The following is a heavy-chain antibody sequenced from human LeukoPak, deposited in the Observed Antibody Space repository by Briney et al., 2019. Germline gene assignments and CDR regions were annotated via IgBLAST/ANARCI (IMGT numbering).Heavy chain of an antibody. D-gene: IGHD5-24*01. V-gene: IGHV3-23*01. J-gene: IGHJ6*03. CDR3: ARNYGQYYYYMDV. CDR2: ISGSGGST. CDR1: GFTFSSYA. Sequence: GGSLRLSCAASGFTFSSYAMSWVRQAPGKGLEWVSAISGSGGSTYYADSVKGRFTISRDNSKNTLYLQMNSLRAEDTAVYYCARNYGQYYYYMDVWGKGTTVTVSS.